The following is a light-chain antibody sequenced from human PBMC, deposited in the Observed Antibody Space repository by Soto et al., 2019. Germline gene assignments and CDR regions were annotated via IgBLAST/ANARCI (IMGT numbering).Light chain of an antibody. CDR3: QQYGTSPLT. CDR1: QSVSSSY. V-gene: IGKV3-20*01. Sequence: EIVLTQSPGTLSLSPGERATLSCRSSQSVSSSYLAWYQQKPGQAPRLLIYGASSRATGTPERFSGSGSGTDFTLNIGRLEPEDFAVYYCQQYGTSPLTFGGGTKVDIK. CDR2: GAS. J-gene: IGKJ4*01.